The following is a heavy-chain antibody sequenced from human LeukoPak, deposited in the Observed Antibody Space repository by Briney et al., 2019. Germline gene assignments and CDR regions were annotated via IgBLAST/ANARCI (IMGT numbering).Heavy chain of an antibody. J-gene: IGHJ6*03. CDR3: ARDRDGGTWQLLNFMDV. D-gene: IGHD6-19*01. CDR1: GFTFSNYA. Sequence: GGSLRLSCAASGFTFSNYAMSWVRQAPGKGLEWVSVIRVRDGSTNYADSVKGRFTISTDISKNTVFLQMSSLRGDDTAVYYCARDRDGGTWQLLNFMDVWGKGTTVTVSS. CDR2: IRVRDGST. V-gene: IGHV3-23*01.